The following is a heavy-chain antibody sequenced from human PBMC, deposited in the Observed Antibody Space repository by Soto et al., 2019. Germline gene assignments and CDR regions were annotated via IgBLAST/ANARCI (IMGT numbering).Heavy chain of an antibody. CDR1: GYSFTSYW. CDR2: IDPSDSYT. D-gene: IGHD1-26*01. V-gene: IGHV5-10-1*01. J-gene: IGHJ6*02. CDR3: ARRSKSGGATTINYYYGMDV. Sequence: PGESLKIACNGSGYSFTSYWISWLRQMPGKGLEWMGRIDPSDSYTNYSPSFQGHVTISADKSISTAYLQWSSLKASDTAMYYCARRSKSGGATTINYYYGMDVWGQGTTVIVSS.